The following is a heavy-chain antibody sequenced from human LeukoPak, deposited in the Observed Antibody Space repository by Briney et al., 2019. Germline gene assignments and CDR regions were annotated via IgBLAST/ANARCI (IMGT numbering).Heavy chain of an antibody. CDR3: AQVKDYYGSGKQNYGMDV. J-gene: IGHJ6*04. CDR1: GFTVSSNY. Sequence: GGSLRLSCAASGFTVSSNYMSWVRQAPGKGLEWVSAISGGGSSTYYADSVKGRFTISRDNSKNTVYLQMNSLRAEDTAVYYCAQVKDYYGSGKQNYGMDVWGTGTTVTVSS. CDR2: ISGGGSST. D-gene: IGHD3-10*01. V-gene: IGHV3-23*01.